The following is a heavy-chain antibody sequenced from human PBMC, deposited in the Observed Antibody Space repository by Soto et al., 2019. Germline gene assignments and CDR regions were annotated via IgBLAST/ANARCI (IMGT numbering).Heavy chain of an antibody. Sequence: KASETLSLTCAVSGYSISSGYYWGWIRQPPGKGLEWIGSIYHSGSTYYNPSLKSRVTISVDTSKNQFSLKLSSVTAADTAVYYCAREPRFLEWFRTKAQVDVWGQGTTVTVSS. J-gene: IGHJ6*02. V-gene: IGHV4-38-2*02. CDR2: IYHSGST. CDR3: AREPRFLEWFRTKAQVDV. D-gene: IGHD3-3*01. CDR1: GYSISSGYY.